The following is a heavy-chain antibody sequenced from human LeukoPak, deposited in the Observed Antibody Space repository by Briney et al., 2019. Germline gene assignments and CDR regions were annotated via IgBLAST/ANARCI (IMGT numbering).Heavy chain of an antibody. CDR3: ARRTGAYGMDV. CDR2: IWYGGSNK. J-gene: IGHJ6*02. Sequence: GGSLRLSCAASGFTFSSYAMHWVRQAPGKGLEWVAVIWYGGSNKYYADSVKGRFTISRDNSKNTLYLQMNSLRAEDTAVYYCARRTGAYGMDVWGQGTTVTVSS. D-gene: IGHD4/OR15-4a*01. V-gene: IGHV3-33*08. CDR1: GFTFSSYA.